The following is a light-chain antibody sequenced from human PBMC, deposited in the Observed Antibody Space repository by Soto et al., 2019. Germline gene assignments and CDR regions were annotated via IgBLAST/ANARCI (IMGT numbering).Light chain of an antibody. Sequence: QSALTQPPSVSGSPGQSVTISCTGTSGDVGTYNRVSWYQHPPGTAPKLMIYEVTNRPSGVPDRFSGSKSGNTASLTISGLQAEDEADYYCSSYTSSTTVVFGGGTKLTVL. CDR2: EVT. CDR1: SGDVGTYNR. J-gene: IGLJ2*01. CDR3: SSYTSSTTVV. V-gene: IGLV2-18*02.